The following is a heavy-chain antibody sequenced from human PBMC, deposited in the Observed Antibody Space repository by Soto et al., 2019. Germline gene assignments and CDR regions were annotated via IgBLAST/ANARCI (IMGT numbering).Heavy chain of an antibody. J-gene: IGHJ6*02. Sequence: QVQLVQSGAEVKKPGSSVKVSCKASGGTFSSYAISWVRQAPGQGLEWMGGIIPIFGTANYAQKFQGRVTITADKSTSTASMELSSLRSEDTGVYYCARDRLLWLGELLSDYYYYYYGMDVWGQGTTVTVSS. D-gene: IGHD3-10*01. CDR2: IIPIFGTA. CDR1: GGTFSSYA. CDR3: ARDRLLWLGELLSDYYYYYYGMDV. V-gene: IGHV1-69*06.